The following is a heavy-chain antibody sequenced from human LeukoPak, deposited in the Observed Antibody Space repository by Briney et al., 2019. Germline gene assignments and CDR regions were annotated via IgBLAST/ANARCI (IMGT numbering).Heavy chain of an antibody. CDR1: GGSISSYY. J-gene: IGHJ4*02. CDR2: IYHSGNA. Sequence: SETLSLTCTASGGSISSYYWSWIRQPPGKGLEWIGYIYHSGNANYNPSLKSRVTISVDTSKNQFSLKLSSVTAADTAVYYCARSGALTGYLYWGQGTLVTVSS. CDR3: ARSGALTGYLY. V-gene: IGHV4-59*01. D-gene: IGHD3-9*01.